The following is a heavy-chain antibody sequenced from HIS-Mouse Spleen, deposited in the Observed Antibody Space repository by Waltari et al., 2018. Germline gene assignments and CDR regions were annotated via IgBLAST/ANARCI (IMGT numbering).Heavy chain of an antibody. CDR2: IYTSGST. CDR1: GGSISSYY. J-gene: IGHJ6*02. V-gene: IGHV4-4*07. CDR3: ARDLHPYYDFWSGPEYYYGMDV. D-gene: IGHD3-3*01. Sequence: QVQLQESGPGLVKPSETLSLTCTVSGGSISSYYWSWIRQPAGKGLEWIGRIYTSGSTNYNPSLKSRVTMSVDTSKNQFSLKLSSVTAADTAVYYCARDLHPYYDFWSGPEYYYGMDVWGQGTTVTVSS.